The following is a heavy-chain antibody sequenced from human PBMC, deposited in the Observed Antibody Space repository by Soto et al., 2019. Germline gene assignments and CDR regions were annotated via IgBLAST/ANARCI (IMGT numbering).Heavy chain of an antibody. Sequence: GGSLRLSCAASGFTFSSYGMHWVRQAPGKGLEWVAVISYDGSNKYYADSVKGRFTISRDNSKNTLYLQMNSLRGEHTAVYHCAKPVATGTWYYGMDVWGQGTTVTVSS. D-gene: IGHD2-15*01. CDR3: AKPVATGTWYYGMDV. J-gene: IGHJ6*02. V-gene: IGHV3-30*18. CDR2: ISYDGSNK. CDR1: GFTFSSYG.